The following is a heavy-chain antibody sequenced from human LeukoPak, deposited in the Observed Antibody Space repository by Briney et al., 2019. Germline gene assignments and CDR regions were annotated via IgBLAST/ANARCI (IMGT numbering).Heavy chain of an antibody. CDR3: AREMEMAGHFDY. D-gene: IGHD5-24*01. CDR2: IIPIFGTA. V-gene: IGHV1-69*13. Sequence: ASVKVSCKASGGTFSSYAISWVRQAPGQGLEWMGGIIPIFGTANYAQKSQGRVTITADESTSTAYMELSSLRSEDTAVYYCAREMEMAGHFDYWGQGTLVTVSS. J-gene: IGHJ4*02. CDR1: GGTFSSYA.